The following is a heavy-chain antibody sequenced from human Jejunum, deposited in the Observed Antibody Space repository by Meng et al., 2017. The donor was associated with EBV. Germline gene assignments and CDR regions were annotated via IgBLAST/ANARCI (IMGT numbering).Heavy chain of an antibody. V-gene: IGHV4-4*02. CDR1: GGSISDNDW. J-gene: IGHJ4*02. D-gene: IGHD3-22*01. CDR2: IYHGGGT. Sequence: QVSLQGAGPRLEKPSGTLSLTCVWSGGSISDNDWWSWVRQPPGKGLEWLGEIYHGGGTNYNPSLESRVTISVDKSKNQFSLKLNSVTVADTAVYYCAGNGYYALEYWGPGILVTVSS. CDR3: AGNGYYALEY.